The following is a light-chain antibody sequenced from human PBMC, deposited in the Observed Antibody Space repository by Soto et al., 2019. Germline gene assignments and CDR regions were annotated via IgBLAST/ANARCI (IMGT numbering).Light chain of an antibody. Sequence: IVMTQPPATLSVSPGERVTLSCRASQNIYSNIAWYQQRPGQAPRLLIYRASTRATGVPARFSGSGSGTDFTLTISSLQSEDFTVYSCLQYHNLWAFGQGTKVDIK. CDR3: LQYHNLWA. J-gene: IGKJ1*01. CDR2: RAS. CDR1: QNIYSN. V-gene: IGKV3-15*01.